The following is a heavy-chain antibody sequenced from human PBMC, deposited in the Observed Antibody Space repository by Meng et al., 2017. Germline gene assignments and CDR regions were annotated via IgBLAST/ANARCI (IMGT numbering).Heavy chain of an antibody. CDR2: INPSGGST. Sequence: ASVTVSCKASGYTFTSYYMHGVRQAPGQGLEWMGIINPSGGSTSYAQKLQGRVTMTRDTSTSTVHMELSSLGSEDTAVYYCARDLEQWMTPRYYFDYWGQGTLVTVSS. V-gene: IGHV1-46*01. CDR3: ARDLEQWMTPRYYFDY. CDR1: GYTFTSYY. D-gene: IGHD6-19*01. J-gene: IGHJ4*02.